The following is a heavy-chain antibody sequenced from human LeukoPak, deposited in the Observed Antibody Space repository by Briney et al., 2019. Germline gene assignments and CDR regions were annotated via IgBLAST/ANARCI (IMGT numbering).Heavy chain of an antibody. D-gene: IGHD6-19*01. J-gene: IGHJ5*02. CDR1: GYSISSGYY. Sequence: SETLSLTCTVSGYSISSGYYWGWIRPPPGKGLEWIGSIYHSGSTYYNPSLKSRVTISVDTSKNQFSLKLSSVPAADTAVYYCAREIRSYSSGRFDPSGQGTLVTVS. CDR2: IYHSGST. V-gene: IGHV4-38-2*02. CDR3: AREIRSYSSGRFDP.